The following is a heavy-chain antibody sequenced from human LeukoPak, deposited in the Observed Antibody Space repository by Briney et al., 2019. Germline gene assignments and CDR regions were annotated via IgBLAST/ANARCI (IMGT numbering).Heavy chain of an antibody. J-gene: IGHJ3*02. CDR1: GGAISNTNW. Sequence: SGTLSLTCGVSGGAISNTNWWTWVRQPPGKGLEWIGYIHNSGSTNYNPSLKSRLTISVDASKNQFSLKLSSVTAADTAVYYCARDQGSGNRAFDIWGQGTMVTVSS. D-gene: IGHD4-23*01. V-gene: IGHV4-4*02. CDR3: ARDQGSGNRAFDI. CDR2: IHNSGST.